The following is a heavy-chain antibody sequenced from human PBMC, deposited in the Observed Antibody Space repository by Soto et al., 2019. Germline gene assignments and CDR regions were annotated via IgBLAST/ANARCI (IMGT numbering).Heavy chain of an antibody. CDR1: GFTFSGSA. CDR2: IRSKANSYAT. J-gene: IGHJ4*02. V-gene: IGHV3-73*02. D-gene: IGHD2-15*01. CDR3: TTHGGTHRGGHY. Sequence: EVQLVESGGGLVQPGGSLKLSCAASGFTFSGSAMHWVRQASGKGLEWVGRIRSKANSYATAYAASVKGRFTISRDDSKNTAYLQMNSLKTEDTAVYYCTTHGGTHRGGHYWGQGTLVTVSS.